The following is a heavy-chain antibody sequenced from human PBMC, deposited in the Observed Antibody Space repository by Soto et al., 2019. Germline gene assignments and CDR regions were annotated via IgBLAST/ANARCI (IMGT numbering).Heavy chain of an antibody. CDR1: GYSFTSYW. D-gene: IGHD3-16*02. CDR3: ARQGDVWGSYRYLDY. V-gene: IGHV5-51*01. CDR2: IYPGDSDT. J-gene: IGHJ4*02. Sequence: PGESLKISCKGSGYSFTSYWIGWVRQMPGKGLEWVGIIYPGDSDTRYSPSFQGQVTISADKSISTAYLQWSSLKASDTAMYYCARQGDVWGSYRYLDYWGQGTLVTVSS.